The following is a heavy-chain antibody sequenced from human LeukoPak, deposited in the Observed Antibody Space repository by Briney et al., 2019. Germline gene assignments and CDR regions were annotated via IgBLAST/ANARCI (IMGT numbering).Heavy chain of an antibody. D-gene: IGHD2-21*02. J-gene: IGHJ3*02. CDR2: FSYSGST. Sequence: KPSETLSLTCAVSGGSINTYYWSWIRQPPGKGLEWIGYFSYSGSTNYNPSLKSRVTISVDTSKNQFSLRLSSVTAADTAVYYCARPQYCGANCYHAFEIWGQGTLVTVSS. CDR1: GGSINTYY. CDR3: ARPQYCGANCYHAFEI. V-gene: IGHV4-59*08.